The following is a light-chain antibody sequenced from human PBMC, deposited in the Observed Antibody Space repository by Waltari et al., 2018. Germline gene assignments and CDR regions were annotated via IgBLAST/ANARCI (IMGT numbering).Light chain of an antibody. CDR2: GAS. Sequence: EIVLTQSPGTLSLSPGERATLSCRASNSVSRRYLAWYQQKPVQAPRLLIFGASSRATGIPDRFSGSGSGTDFTLTISRLEPEDFAVYYCQQYGSSPRYTFGQGTKVEIK. CDR3: QQYGSSPRYT. V-gene: IGKV3-20*01. J-gene: IGKJ2*01. CDR1: NSVSRRY.